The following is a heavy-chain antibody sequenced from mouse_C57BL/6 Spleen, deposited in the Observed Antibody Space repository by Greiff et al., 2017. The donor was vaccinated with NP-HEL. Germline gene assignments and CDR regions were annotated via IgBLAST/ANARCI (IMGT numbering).Heavy chain of an antibody. V-gene: IGHV14-1*01. Sequence: LQQSGAELVRPGASVKLSCTASGFNIKDYYMHWVKQRPEQGLEWIGRIDPEDGDTEYAPKFQGKATRTADTSSNTAYLQLSSLTSEDTAVYYCTTGDYESYWYFDVWGTGTTVTVSS. J-gene: IGHJ1*03. CDR3: TTGDYESYWYFDV. CDR1: GFNIKDYY. CDR2: IDPEDGDT. D-gene: IGHD2-4*01.